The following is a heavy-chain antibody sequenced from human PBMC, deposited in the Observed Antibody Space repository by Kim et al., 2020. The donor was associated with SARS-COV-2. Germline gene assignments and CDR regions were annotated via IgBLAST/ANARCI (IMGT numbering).Heavy chain of an antibody. CDR3: AKDASSGIVVVITTSLDI. J-gene: IGHJ3*02. CDR1: GFTFSSYA. CDR2: ISGSSGST. V-gene: IGHV3-23*01. Sequence: GGSLRLSCAASGFTFSSYAMSWVRQAPGNRLEWVSAISGSSGSTYYADSVKGRFTISRDNSKNTLYLQMNSLRAEDTAVYYCAKDASSGIVVVITTSLDIWGQWTMVTVSS. D-gene: IGHD3-22*01.